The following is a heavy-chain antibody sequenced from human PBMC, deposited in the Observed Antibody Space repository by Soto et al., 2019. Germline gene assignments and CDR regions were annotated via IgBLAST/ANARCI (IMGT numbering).Heavy chain of an antibody. Sequence: GGSLRLSCAASGFTFSSYGMHWVRQAPGKGLEWVAVISYDGSNKYYADSVKGRFTISRENSKNTLYLQMNSLRAEDTAVYYCAKVSERYCSSTSCYGSRGPFDYWGQGTLVTVSS. D-gene: IGHD2-2*01. V-gene: IGHV3-30*18. CDR3: AKVSERYCSSTSCYGSRGPFDY. CDR1: GFTFSSYG. CDR2: ISYDGSNK. J-gene: IGHJ4*02.